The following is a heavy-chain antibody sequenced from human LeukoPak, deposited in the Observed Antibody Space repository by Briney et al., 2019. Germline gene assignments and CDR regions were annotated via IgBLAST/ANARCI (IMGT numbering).Heavy chain of an antibody. D-gene: IGHD6-13*01. J-gene: IGHJ3*02. V-gene: IGHV4-4*02. Sequence: PSETLSLTCAVSGGSISSFNWWSWVRQSPGKGLEWIGEINHSGSTNYNPSLKSRVTISVDTSKNQFSLKLSSVTAADTAVYYCARGKTIGYSSSWYGRGVFDIWGQGTMVTVSS. CDR3: ARGKTIGYSSSWYGRGVFDI. CDR1: GGSISSFNW. CDR2: INHSGST.